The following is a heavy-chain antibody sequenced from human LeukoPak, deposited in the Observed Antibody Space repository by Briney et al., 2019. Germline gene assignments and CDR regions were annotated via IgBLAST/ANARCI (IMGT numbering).Heavy chain of an antibody. V-gene: IGHV1-18*01. CDR3: ARVSYYDSSGYSPFDY. CDR2: ISAYNGNT. CDR1: GYTFTSYG. J-gene: IGHJ4*02. Sequence: ASVKVSCKASGYTFTSYGISWVRQAPGQGLEWMGWISAYNGNTNYAQKLQGRVTMTTDTSTSTAYMELRSLRSDDTAVYYCARVSYYDSSGYSPFDYWGQGTLVTVSS. D-gene: IGHD3-22*01.